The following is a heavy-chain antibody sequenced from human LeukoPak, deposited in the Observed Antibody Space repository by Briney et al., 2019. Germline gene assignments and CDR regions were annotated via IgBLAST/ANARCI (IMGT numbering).Heavy chain of an antibody. D-gene: IGHD6-13*01. CDR3: ARTSSWYAGAWFDS. Sequence: PSETLSLTCTVSRGSIRTADYYWAWVRQPPGEGLEWLGSIYFSGTPYFNLSLKSRVAVSTDTSKNQFSLKVTSVNASDTAVYFCARTSSWYAGAWFDSWGQGTLVTVSS. CDR2: IYFSGTP. V-gene: IGHV4-39*01. J-gene: IGHJ5*01. CDR1: RGSIRTADYY.